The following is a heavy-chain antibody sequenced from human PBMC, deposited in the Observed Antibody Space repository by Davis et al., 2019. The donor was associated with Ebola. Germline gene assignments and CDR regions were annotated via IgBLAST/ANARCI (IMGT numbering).Heavy chain of an antibody. Sequence: PGGSLRPSCAPSGFTASTNTMSWVRQAPGKGLEWVSVMDRGGSTDYADPVKGRFTISKDSIKNTLYVQMNSLKVEDTAVYYCAKERFRENYGMDVWGQGTTVTVSS. CDR2: MDRGGST. J-gene: IGHJ6*02. CDR1: GFTASTNT. V-gene: IGHV3-53*01. CDR3: AKERFRENYGMDV. D-gene: IGHD3-10*01.